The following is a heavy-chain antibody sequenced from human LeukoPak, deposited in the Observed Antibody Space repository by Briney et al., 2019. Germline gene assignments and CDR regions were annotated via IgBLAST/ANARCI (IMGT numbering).Heavy chain of an antibody. J-gene: IGHJ4*02. CDR1: GFTFSSYA. V-gene: IGHV3-64*01. D-gene: IGHD3-10*01. CDR2: ISSNGGST. Sequence: PGASPRLSCAASGFTFSSYAMHWVRQAPGKGLEYVSAISSNGGSTYYANSVKGRFTISRDNSKNTLYLQMGSLRAEDMAVYYCARVLYYGSGYYFDYWGQGTLVTVSS. CDR3: ARVLYYGSGYYFDY.